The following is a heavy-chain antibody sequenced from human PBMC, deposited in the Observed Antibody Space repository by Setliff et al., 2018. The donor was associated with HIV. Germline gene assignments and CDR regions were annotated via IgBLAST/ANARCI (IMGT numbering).Heavy chain of an antibody. D-gene: IGHD6-6*01. CDR3: ARDRGSSYYYYYYMDV. CDR1: GGSISSSSHY. Sequence: SETLSLTCIVSGGSISSSSHYWGWIRQPPGKGLEWIGNIYYSGSTYYNPSLKSRVTISEDTSKNQFSLKLSSVTAADTAVYYCARDRGSSYYYYYYMDVWGKGTTVTVSS. J-gene: IGHJ6*03. CDR2: IYYSGST. V-gene: IGHV4-39*07.